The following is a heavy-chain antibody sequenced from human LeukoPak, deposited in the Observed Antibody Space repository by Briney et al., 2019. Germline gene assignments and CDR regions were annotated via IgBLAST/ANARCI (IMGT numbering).Heavy chain of an antibody. V-gene: IGHV4-38-2*02. D-gene: IGHD3-22*01. Sequence: SETLSLTCTVSGYSISSGYYWGWIRQPPGKGLEWIGYIYHSGNTYYNPSLKSRVIISLDTSKNQFSLKLSSVTAADTAVYYCARLYYDSSGYLDYWGQGTLVTVSS. J-gene: IGHJ4*02. CDR1: GYSISSGYY. CDR3: ARLYYDSSGYLDY. CDR2: IYHSGNT.